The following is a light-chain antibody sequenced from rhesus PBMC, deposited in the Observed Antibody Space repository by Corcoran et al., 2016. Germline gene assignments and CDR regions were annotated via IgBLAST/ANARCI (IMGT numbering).Light chain of an antibody. CDR2: YAN. CDR1: QGISSY. CDR3: QQGNSNPRT. Sequence: DIQMSQSPSSLSASVGDRVTITCRASQGISSYLNWYQQKPGKAPKLLIYYANSLASGVPSRFSGSGSGTEFTFTISSLQPEDFATYYCQQGNSNPRTFGQGTKVEIK. J-gene: IGKJ1*01. V-gene: IGKV1-32*02.